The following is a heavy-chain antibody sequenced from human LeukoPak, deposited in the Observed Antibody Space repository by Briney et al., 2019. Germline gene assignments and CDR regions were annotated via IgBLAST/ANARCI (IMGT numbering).Heavy chain of an antibody. D-gene: IGHD3-22*01. J-gene: IGHJ4*02. V-gene: IGHV3-11*04. Sequence: GGSLRPACAASRFTFSDYYMSWIRQAPGKGLEWVSYISSSGSTIYYADSVKGRFTISRDNAKNSLYLQMNSLRAEDTAVYYCARVADSSGYYLHSIDYWGQGTLVTVSS. CDR3: ARVADSSGYYLHSIDY. CDR2: ISSSGSTI. CDR1: RFTFSDYY.